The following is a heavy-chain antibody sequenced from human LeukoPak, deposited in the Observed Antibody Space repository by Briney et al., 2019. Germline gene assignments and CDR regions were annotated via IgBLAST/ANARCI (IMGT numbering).Heavy chain of an antibody. J-gene: IGHJ6*02. D-gene: IGHD2-2*01. CDR2: ISGSGGST. CDR3: ARPHCSSTSCDPLGGYYYYYGMDV. Sequence: GGSLRLSCAASGFTFSTYAVNWVRQAPGKGLEWVSAISGSGGSTYYADSVKGRFTISRDNSKNTLYLQMNSLRAEDTAVYYCARPHCSSTSCDPLGGYYYYYGMDVWGQGTTVTVSS. V-gene: IGHV3-23*01. CDR1: GFTFSTYA.